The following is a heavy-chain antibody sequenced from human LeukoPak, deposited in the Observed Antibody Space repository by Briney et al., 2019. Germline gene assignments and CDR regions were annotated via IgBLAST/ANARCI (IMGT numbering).Heavy chain of an antibody. CDR3: ATQSYYYDSSGYYTT. Sequence: GGSLRLSCAASGFTFSRFWMNWVRQAPGKGLEWVASIKQDGTEKFYADPVKGRFTISRDNGKNSLYLQMSSLRAEDTAIYYCATQSYYYDSSGYYTTWGQGTLVTVSS. D-gene: IGHD3-22*01. CDR2: IKQDGTEK. J-gene: IGHJ5*02. V-gene: IGHV3-7*01. CDR1: GFTFSRFW.